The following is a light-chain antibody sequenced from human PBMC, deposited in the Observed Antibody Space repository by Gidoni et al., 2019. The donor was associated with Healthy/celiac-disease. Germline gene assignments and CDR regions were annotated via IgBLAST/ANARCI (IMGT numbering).Light chain of an antibody. Sequence: DIQMTQSPSTLSASVGDRVTITCRASQSINNWLAWYQQKPGKAPKLLIYKASSLESGVPSRFSGSGSGTEFTLTISSLQPDDFATYYCQQYNSYSTFXXXTKVEIK. V-gene: IGKV1-5*03. J-gene: IGKJ1*01. CDR2: KAS. CDR1: QSINNW. CDR3: QQYNSYST.